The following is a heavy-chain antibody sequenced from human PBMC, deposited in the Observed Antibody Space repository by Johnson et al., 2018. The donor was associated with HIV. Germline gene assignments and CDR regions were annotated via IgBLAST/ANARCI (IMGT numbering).Heavy chain of an antibody. CDR2: ISSGGST. D-gene: IGHD7-27*01. CDR3: AKGLNWGGDAFDI. J-gene: IGHJ3*02. Sequence: VQVVESGGGLVQPGGSLRLSCAASGFTVSSNYMSWVRQAPEKGLEWVSVISSGGSTYSADSVKGRFTISRDNSKNTLYLQMNSLRAEDTAVYYCAKGLNWGGDAFDIWGQGTMVTVSS. V-gene: IGHV3-66*01. CDR1: GFTVSSNY.